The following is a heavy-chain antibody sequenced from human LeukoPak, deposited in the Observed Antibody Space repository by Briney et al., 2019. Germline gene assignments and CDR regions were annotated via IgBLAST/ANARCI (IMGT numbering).Heavy chain of an antibody. J-gene: IGHJ4*02. V-gene: IGHV4-34*01. Sequence: SETLSLTCAVYGGSFSGYYWSWIRQPPGKGLEWIGEINHSGSTNYNPSLKSRVTISVDTSKNQFSLKLSSVTAADTAVYYCAGSATGDIVVVPAATGVDYWGQGTLVTVSS. D-gene: IGHD2-2*01. CDR1: GGSFSGYY. CDR3: AGSATGDIVVVPAATGVDY. CDR2: INHSGST.